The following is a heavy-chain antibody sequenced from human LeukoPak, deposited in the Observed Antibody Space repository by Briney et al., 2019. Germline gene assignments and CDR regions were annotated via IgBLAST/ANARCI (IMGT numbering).Heavy chain of an antibody. CDR2: INPNSGGT. CDR3: ATHPPSQFYFDF. Sequence: ASVKVSCKASGYTFTGYYMHWVRQAPGQGLEWMGWINPNSGGTNYAQKFQGRVTMTRDTSISTAYMELTSLTSEDTAVYYCATHPPSQFYFDFWGQGTLVTVSS. CDR1: GYTFTGYY. D-gene: IGHD5-24*01. V-gene: IGHV1-2*02. J-gene: IGHJ4*02.